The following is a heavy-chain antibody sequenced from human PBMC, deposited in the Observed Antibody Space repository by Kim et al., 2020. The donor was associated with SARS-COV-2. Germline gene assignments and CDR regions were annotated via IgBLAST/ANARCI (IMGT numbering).Heavy chain of an antibody. Sequence: TGYAQELQGRVTITRKTSISTAYMDLSSLRSEDTAVYYCARGYYYYGMDVWGHGTTVTVSS. CDR2: T. D-gene: IGHD3-16*01. J-gene: IGHJ6*02. CDR3: ARGYYYYGMDV. V-gene: IGHV1-8*01.